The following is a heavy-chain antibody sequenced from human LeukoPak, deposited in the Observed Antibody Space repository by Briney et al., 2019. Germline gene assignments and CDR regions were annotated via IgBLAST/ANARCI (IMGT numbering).Heavy chain of an antibody. J-gene: IGHJ3*02. CDR1: GYTFSSYG. CDR2: ISAYNGNT. D-gene: IGHD1-1*01. Sequence: ASVKVSCKASGYTFSSYGFSWVRQAPGQGLEWMGWISAYNGNTNYAQKLQGRVTMTTDTSTSTAYMELRSLRSDDTAVYYCAVYNGVHDAFDIWGQGTMVTVSS. V-gene: IGHV1-18*01. CDR3: AVYNGVHDAFDI.